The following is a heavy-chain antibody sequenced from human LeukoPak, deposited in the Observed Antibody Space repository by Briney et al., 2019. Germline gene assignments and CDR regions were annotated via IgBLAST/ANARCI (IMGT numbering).Heavy chain of an antibody. CDR1: GGSISSSNW. J-gene: IGHJ5*02. V-gene: IGHV4-4*02. Sequence: PSETLSLTCAVSGGSISSSNWWSWVRQPPGKGLEWIGEINHSGSTNYNPSLKSRVTTSVDTSKNQFSLKLSSVTAADTAVYYCARGASVFDVVTSNPDLDPWGQGTLVTVSS. CDR2: INHSGST. D-gene: IGHD2-21*02. CDR3: ARGASVFDVVTSNPDLDP.